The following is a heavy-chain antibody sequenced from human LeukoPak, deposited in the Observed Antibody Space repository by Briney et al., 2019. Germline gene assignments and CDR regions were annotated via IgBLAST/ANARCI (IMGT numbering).Heavy chain of an antibody. J-gene: IGHJ6*04. CDR1: GFTFSSYE. Sequence: GGSLRLSCAASGFTFSSYEMNWVRQAPGKGLERVSYISSSGSTIYYADSVKGRFTISRDNAKNSLYLQMNSLRAEDTAVYYCAELGITLIGGVWGKGTTVTISS. CDR2: ISSSGSTI. CDR3: AELGITLIGGV. V-gene: IGHV3-48*03. D-gene: IGHD3-10*02.